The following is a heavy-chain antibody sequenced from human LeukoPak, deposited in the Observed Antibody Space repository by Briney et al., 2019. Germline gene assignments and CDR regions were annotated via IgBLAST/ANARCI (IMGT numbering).Heavy chain of an antibody. CDR3: AGAIVGATFGGPGYYYGMDV. V-gene: IGHV4-59*01. J-gene: IGHJ6*02. CDR1: GGSISSYY. CDR2: IYYSGST. Sequence: PSETLSLTCTVSGGSISSYYWSWIRQPPGKGLEWIGYIYYSGSTNYNPSLKSQVTISVDTSKNQFSLKLSSVTAADTAVYYCAGAIVGATFGGPGYYYGMDVWGQGTTVTVSS. D-gene: IGHD1-26*01.